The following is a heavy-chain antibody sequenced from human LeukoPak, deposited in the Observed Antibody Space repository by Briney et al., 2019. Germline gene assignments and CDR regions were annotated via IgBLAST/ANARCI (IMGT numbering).Heavy chain of an antibody. CDR2: IFHSGNT. CDR3: ARSITIFGVVIIRYFDY. Sequence: PSQTLSLTCTVSGGSISSGGYYWSWIRQPPGKGLEWIGYIFHSGNTYYNPSLKSRVTISVDRSKNQFSLKLSSVTAADTAVYYCARSITIFGVVIIRYFDYWGQGTLVTVSS. D-gene: IGHD3-3*01. CDR1: GGSISSGGYY. V-gene: IGHV4-30-2*01. J-gene: IGHJ4*02.